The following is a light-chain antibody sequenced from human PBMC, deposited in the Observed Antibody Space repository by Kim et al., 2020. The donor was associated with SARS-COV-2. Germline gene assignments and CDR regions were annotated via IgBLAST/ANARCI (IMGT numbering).Light chain of an antibody. CDR3: QQRRDWPLT. CDR1: QSVDSY. J-gene: IGKJ4*01. CDR2: DTS. Sequence: LSPGERAALSCRASQSVDSYLVWYQQKPGQAPRLLIYDTSNRAAGVPARFSGSGSGTDFTLTIARLEPEDFAVYYCQQRRDWPLTFGGGTKVDIK. V-gene: IGKV3-11*01.